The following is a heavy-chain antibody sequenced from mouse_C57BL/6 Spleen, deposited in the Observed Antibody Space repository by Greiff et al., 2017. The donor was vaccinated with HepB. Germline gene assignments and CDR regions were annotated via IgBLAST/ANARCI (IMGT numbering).Heavy chain of an antibody. Sequence: EVKLQQSGPELVKPGASVKMSCKASGYTFTDYNMHWVKQSHGKSLEWIGYINPNNGGTSYNQKFKGKATLTVNKSSSTAYMELRSLTSEDSAVYYCARSQLGQSYFDYWGQGTTLTVSS. V-gene: IGHV1-22*01. J-gene: IGHJ2*01. CDR1: GYTFTDYN. CDR2: INPNNGGT. D-gene: IGHD4-1*02. CDR3: ARSQLGQSYFDY.